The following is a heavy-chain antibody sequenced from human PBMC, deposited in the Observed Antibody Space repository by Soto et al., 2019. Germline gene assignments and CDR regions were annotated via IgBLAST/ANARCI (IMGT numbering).Heavy chain of an antibody. V-gene: IGHV3-15*01. CDR2: IKSKTDGGTT. J-gene: IGHJ4*02. D-gene: IGHD4-17*01. Sequence: GGSLRLSCAASGFTFTNAWMSWVRQAPGKGLEWVGRIKSKTDGGTTDYAAPVKGRFAISRDDSKNTLYLQLNTLKTEDTAMYYCTTALYPIGDARDYWGQGTLVTVSS. CDR1: GFTFTNAW. CDR3: TTALYPIGDARDY.